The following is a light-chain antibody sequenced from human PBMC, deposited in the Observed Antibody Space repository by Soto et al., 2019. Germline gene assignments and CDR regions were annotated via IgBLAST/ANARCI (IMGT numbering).Light chain of an antibody. V-gene: IGKV3-15*01. J-gene: IGKJ1*01. CDR1: QSVGAT. CDR3: QQYADWPTT. CDR2: GAS. Sequence: EIVMTQSPVTLSVFPWERATLSCRASQSVGATVAWYHQRPGQAPRLLISGASTRATGVPARVSASGSGTAFTLTITSLQSDDFGVYYCQQYADWPTTFGQGTKV.